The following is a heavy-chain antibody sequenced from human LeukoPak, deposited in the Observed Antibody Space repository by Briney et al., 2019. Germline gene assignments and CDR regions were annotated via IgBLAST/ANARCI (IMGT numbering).Heavy chain of an antibody. Sequence: SVKVSCKASGGTFSSYAISWVRQAPGQGLEWVGGIIPIFGTANYAQKFQGRVTITADESTSTAYMELSSLRSEDTAVCYCARCSTVGYYFDYWGQGTLVTVSS. CDR2: IIPIFGTA. V-gene: IGHV1-69*13. J-gene: IGHJ4*02. D-gene: IGHD2-2*01. CDR1: GGTFSSYA. CDR3: ARCSTVGYYFDY.